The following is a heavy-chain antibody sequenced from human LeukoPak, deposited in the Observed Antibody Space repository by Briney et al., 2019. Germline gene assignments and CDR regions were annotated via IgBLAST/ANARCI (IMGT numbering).Heavy chain of an antibody. J-gene: IGHJ4*02. D-gene: IGHD2-15*01. V-gene: IGHV3-23*01. CDR2: NSGSGASR. CDR3: AKRDSGGFDY. CDR1: VFTFSSYA. Sequence: GGSLRLSCPASVFTFSSYAMSWVRQAPGKGLEWVSANSGSGASRYYADSVNGRLTISRDNSKNTLYLQMNSLRAEDTAVYYCAKRDSGGFDYWGQGTLVTVSS.